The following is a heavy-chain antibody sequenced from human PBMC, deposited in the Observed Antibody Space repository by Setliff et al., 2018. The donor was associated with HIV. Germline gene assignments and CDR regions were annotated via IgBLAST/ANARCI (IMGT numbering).Heavy chain of an antibody. CDR3: ARSSAERSAVRGLAIAFDI. Sequence: LSLTCTVSGGSITSGGHYWSWIRQHPGRGLEWIGYIYYSGSTYYNPSLKSRVAVSVDTSKDQFSLSLSSVTAADTAVYYCARSSAERSAVRGLAIAFDIWGPGTKVTVSS. CDR2: IYYSGST. D-gene: IGHD3-10*01. V-gene: IGHV4-31*03. CDR1: GGSITSGGHY. J-gene: IGHJ3*02.